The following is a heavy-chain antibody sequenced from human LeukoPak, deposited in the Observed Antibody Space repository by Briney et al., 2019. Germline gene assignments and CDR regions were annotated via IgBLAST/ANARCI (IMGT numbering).Heavy chain of an antibody. V-gene: IGHV4-59*01. J-gene: IGHJ6*03. CDR1: GGSISTYY. CDR2: TYYSGST. CDR3: TRGSIAYYYMDV. Sequence: SETLSLTCTVSGGSISTYYWSWIRQPPGKGLEWIGYTYYSGSTNHNPSLKSRVTISVDTSKDQFSLKLSSVTAADTAVYYCTRGSIAYYYMDVWGKGTTVTISS. D-gene: IGHD3-22*01.